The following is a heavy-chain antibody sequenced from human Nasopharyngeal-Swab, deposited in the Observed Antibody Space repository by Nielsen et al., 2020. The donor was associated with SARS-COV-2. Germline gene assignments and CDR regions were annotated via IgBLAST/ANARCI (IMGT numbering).Heavy chain of an antibody. CDR1: GFTIGNYG. Sequence: GESLKISCAASGFTIGNYGMNWVRQAPGKGLEWVSHMSSSGGTIYYADSVKGRFTISRDNAKNSIYLQMNSLRAEDTAVYYCRGWLATFDVWGQGTLVTVSS. J-gene: IGHJ3*01. D-gene: IGHD3-22*01. V-gene: IGHV3-48*03. CDR3: RGWLATFDV. CDR2: MSSSGGTI.